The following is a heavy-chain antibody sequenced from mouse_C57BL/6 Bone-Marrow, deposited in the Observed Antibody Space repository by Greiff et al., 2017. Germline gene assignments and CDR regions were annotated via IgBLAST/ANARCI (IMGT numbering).Heavy chain of an antibody. V-gene: IGHV1-55*01. CDR3: ARSGPLGRSFDY. J-gene: IGHJ2*01. Sequence: QVQLKQPGAELVKPGASVKMSCKASGYTFTSYWITWVKQRPGQGLEWIGDIYPTSGRTNYNEKFKSKAILTVDTSSKTAYMQLSSLTSEDSAVFYCARSGPLGRSFDYWGQGTTLTVSS. CDR2: IYPTSGRT. D-gene: IGHD4-1*01. CDR1: GYTFTSYW.